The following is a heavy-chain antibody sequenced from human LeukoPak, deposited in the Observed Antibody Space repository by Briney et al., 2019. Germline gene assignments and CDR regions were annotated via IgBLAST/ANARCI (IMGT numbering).Heavy chain of an antibody. V-gene: IGHV3-74*01. J-gene: IGHJ6*03. CDR1: GFTFSSYW. D-gene: IGHD6-19*01. CDR3: AREDRQWLVSYYYYYMDV. CDR2: INSDGSST. Sequence: PGGSLRLSCAASGFTFSSYWMHWVRQAPGKGLVWVSRINSDGSSTSYADSVKGRFTISRDNAKDTLYLQMNSLRAEDTAVYYCAREDRQWLVSYYYYYMDVWGKGTTVTVSS.